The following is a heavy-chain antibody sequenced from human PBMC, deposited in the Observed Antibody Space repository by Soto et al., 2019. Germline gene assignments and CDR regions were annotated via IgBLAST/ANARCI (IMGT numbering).Heavy chain of an antibody. CDR1: GFTFSSYA. Sequence: QVQLVESGGGVVQPGRSLRLSCAASGFTFSSYAMHWVRQAPGKGLEWVAVISYDGSNKYYADSVKGRFTISRDNSKNMLYLQMNSLRAEDTAVYYCARDVHIAAADTNYWGQGTLVTVSS. D-gene: IGHD6-13*01. V-gene: IGHV3-30-3*01. CDR3: ARDVHIAAADTNY. CDR2: ISYDGSNK. J-gene: IGHJ4*02.